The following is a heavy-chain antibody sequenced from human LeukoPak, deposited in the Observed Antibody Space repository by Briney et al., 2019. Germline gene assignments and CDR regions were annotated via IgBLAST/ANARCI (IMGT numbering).Heavy chain of an antibody. CDR2: IFYSGTT. Sequence: PSETLSLTCPVSGGSISTNSYYWGWIRQPPGRGLEGIGSIFYSGTTYYNPSLKSRVTISVDTSKNQFSLKLSSVTAADTTVYYCAGRDPRNRDASDIWGQGTMVTVSS. J-gene: IGHJ3*02. CDR1: GGSISTNSYY. D-gene: IGHD1-14*01. V-gene: IGHV4-39*01. CDR3: AGRDPRNRDASDI.